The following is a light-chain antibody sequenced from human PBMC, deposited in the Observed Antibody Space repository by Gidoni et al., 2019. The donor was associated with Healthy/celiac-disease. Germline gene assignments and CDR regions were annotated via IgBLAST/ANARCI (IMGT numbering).Light chain of an antibody. J-gene: IGKJ1*01. CDR2: GAS. CDR3: QQYNNWPRT. CDR1: QSVSSN. V-gene: IGKV3-15*01. Sequence: IVMTQSPATLSVSPGERATLSCRASQSVSSNSAWYQQKPGQAPRLLIYGASTRATGIPARFSGRGSGTEFNLTISSLQSEDFAVYYCQQYNNWPRTFGQGTKVEIK.